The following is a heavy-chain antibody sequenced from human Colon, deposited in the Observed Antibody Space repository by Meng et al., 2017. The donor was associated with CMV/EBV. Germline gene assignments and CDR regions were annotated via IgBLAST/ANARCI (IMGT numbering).Heavy chain of an antibody. V-gene: IGHV3-21*01. Sequence: GGSLRLSCAASGFSFKVYTMNWVRQAPGKGLEWIASISTSNDYIYFADSVKGRFTISRDNAKNSLYLQMNSLRAEDTAVYYCAKLGGVPAALLLWGQGTTVTVSS. D-gene: IGHD2-2*01. CDR1: GFSFKVYT. CDR2: ISTSNDYI. CDR3: AKLGGVPAALLL. J-gene: IGHJ6*02.